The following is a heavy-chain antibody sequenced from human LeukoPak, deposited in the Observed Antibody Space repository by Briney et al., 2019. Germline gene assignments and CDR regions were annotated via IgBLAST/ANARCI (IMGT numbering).Heavy chain of an antibody. CDR3: ERVTGTLYNWFDP. V-gene: IGHV3-23*01. Sequence: QSGGSLRLSCAASGFTFSSYAMSWVRQAPGKGLEWVSAISGSGGSTYYADSVKGRFTISRDNSKNTLYLQMNSLRAEDTAVYYCERVTGTLYNWFDPWGQGTLVTVSS. D-gene: IGHD1-7*01. CDR2: ISGSGGST. J-gene: IGHJ5*02. CDR1: GFTFSSYA.